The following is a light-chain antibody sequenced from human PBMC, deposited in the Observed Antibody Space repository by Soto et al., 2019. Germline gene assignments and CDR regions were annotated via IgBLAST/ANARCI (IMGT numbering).Light chain of an antibody. CDR2: GAS. CDR1: QSVTGSY. CDR3: QQYGSSPPLT. J-gene: IGKJ5*01. V-gene: IGKV3-20*01. Sequence: EIVLTQSPGTLSLSPGERATLSCRASQSVTGSYLAWYQQKPGQAPRLLIYGASSRATGIPDRFSGSGSGTDFTLTISSLQPEDFAVYYCQQYGSSPPLTFGQGTRLEIK.